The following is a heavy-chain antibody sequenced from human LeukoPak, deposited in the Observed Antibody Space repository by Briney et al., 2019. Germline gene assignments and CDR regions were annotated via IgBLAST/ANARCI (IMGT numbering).Heavy chain of an antibody. D-gene: IGHD2-15*01. CDR2: IFYSGTT. CDR3: ARQDIVVVVAVN. J-gene: IGHJ4*02. CDR1: GGSISSYY. Sequence: SETLSLTCTVPGGSISSYYWSWIRQPPGKGLEWIGFIFYSGTTNYNPSLKSRVTISVDTSKNQFSLKLSSVTAADTAVYYCARQDIVVVVAVNWGQGTLVTVSS. V-gene: IGHV4-59*01.